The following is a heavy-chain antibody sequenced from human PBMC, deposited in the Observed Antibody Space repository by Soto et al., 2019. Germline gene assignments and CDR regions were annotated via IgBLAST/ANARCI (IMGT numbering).Heavy chain of an antibody. CDR1: GFTFSSYS. CDR3: TRTYSSGWYGGWFDP. J-gene: IGHJ5*02. CDR2: ISSSSSYI. D-gene: IGHD6-19*01. V-gene: IGHV3-21*01. Sequence: GGSLRLSCAASGFTFSSYSMNWVRQAPGKGLEWVSSISSSSSYIYYVDSVKGRFTNSRDNAENSLYLQMNSLRAEYTAVYYCTRTYSSGWYGGWFDPWGQGTLVTVSS.